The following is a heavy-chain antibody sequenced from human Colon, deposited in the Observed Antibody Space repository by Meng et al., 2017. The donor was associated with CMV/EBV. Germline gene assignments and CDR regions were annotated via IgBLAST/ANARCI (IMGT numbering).Heavy chain of an antibody. CDR1: GFTFSAAT. CDR2: ISSNGVST. CDR3: ARDQWLHDIMTGCLLDL. Sequence: GGSLRLSCVASGFTFSAATMHWVRQAPGKGLEYVAAISSNGVSTYYADSVRDRFTVSRDNSKNTVYLQVGRLTTEDTALYFCARDQWLHDIMTGCLLDLWGQGTLVTVSS. V-gene: IGHV3-64*02. J-gene: IGHJ5*02. D-gene: IGHD3-9*01.